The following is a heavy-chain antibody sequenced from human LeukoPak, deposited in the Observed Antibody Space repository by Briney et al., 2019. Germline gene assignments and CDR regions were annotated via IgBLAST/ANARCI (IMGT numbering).Heavy chain of an antibody. CDR1: GYSFTSYW. D-gene: IGHD3/OR15-3a*01. CDR2: IYPGDSDT. CDR3: ARSLDADYYYYGKDV. V-gene: IGHV5-51*01. Sequence: GEALKISFQGSGYSFTSYWIGWVRPMPGKGLEWMGIIYPGDSDTRYSPSFQGQVTISADKSISTAYLQWSSLKASDTAMYYCARSLDADYYYYGKDVWGQGTTVTVSS. J-gene: IGHJ6*02.